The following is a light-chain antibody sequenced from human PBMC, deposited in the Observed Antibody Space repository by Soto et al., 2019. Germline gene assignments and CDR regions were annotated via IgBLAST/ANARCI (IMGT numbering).Light chain of an antibody. J-gene: IGKJ5*01. V-gene: IGKV3-11*01. CDR3: QQRHLWPIT. Sequence: EVVLTQATLTLSLCPGERATLSCRASQSFRFLLAWYQQKPGQAPRLLIYDAYTRATGIPPRFSGSGSGTDFTLTISSLEPEDSAVYYCQQRHLWPITFGQGTRLEIK. CDR1: QSFRFL. CDR2: DAY.